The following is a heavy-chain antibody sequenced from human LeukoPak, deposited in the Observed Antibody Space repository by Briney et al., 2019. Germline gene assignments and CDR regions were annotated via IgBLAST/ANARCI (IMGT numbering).Heavy chain of an antibody. CDR3: ATYSQYYYYMDV. V-gene: IGHV1-18*01. CDR2: ISAYNGNT. Sequence: ASVKVPCKASGYTFTSYGISWVRQAPGQGLEWMGWISAYNGNTNYAQKLQGRVTMTTDTSTSTAYMELRSLRSDDTAVYYCATYSQYYYYMDVWGKGTTVTVSS. CDR1: GYTFTSYG. D-gene: IGHD2-21*01. J-gene: IGHJ6*03.